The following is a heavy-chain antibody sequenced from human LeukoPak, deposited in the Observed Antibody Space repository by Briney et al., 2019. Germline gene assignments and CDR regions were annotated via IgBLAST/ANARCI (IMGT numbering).Heavy chain of an antibody. CDR2: ISGNGGST. J-gene: IGHJ4*02. Sequence: GGSLRLSCAASGFTFSSYAMSWVRQAPGKGLEWVSAISGNGGSTYYADSVKGRFTISRDNSKNTLYLQMNSLRAEDTAVYYCAIDQRHTYYYDSSGYYYVSYWGQGTLVTVSS. CDR3: AIDQRHTYYYDSSGYYYVSY. V-gene: IGHV3-23*01. CDR1: GFTFSSYA. D-gene: IGHD3-22*01.